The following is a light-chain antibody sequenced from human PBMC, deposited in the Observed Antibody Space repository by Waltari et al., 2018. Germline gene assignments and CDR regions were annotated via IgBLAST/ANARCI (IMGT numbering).Light chain of an antibody. CDR3: AAWDDRLRGVV. CDR2: GNT. Sequence: QSLLTQPPAASGTPGQRVTMSCSGRSSNIGSYYVYWYQQLPAKVPNLLTYGNTQRPSGVPDRFSGSKSGTSGSLAISGLRSEDEADYYCAAWDDRLRGVVFGGGTKLTV. CDR1: SSNIGSYY. V-gene: IGLV1-47*01. J-gene: IGLJ2*01.